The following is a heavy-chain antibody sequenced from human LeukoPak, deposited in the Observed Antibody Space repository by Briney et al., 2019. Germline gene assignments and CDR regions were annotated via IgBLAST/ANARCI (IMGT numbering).Heavy chain of an antibody. CDR3: ARDREGGDCFN. CDR2: IIPIFGTA. Sequence: ASVKVSCKASGGTFSSYAISWVPQAPGQGLEWMGGIIPIFGTANYAQKFQGRVTITADESTSTAYMELSSLRSEDTAVYYCARDREGGDCFNWGQGTLVTVSS. J-gene: IGHJ4*02. D-gene: IGHD2-21*02. V-gene: IGHV1-69*13. CDR1: GGTFSSYA.